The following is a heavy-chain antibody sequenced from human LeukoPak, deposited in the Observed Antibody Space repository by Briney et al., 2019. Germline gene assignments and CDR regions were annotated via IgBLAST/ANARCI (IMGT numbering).Heavy chain of an antibody. CDR2: ISAYNGNT. CDR3: ARDIVVVPAADYYYYGMDV. J-gene: IGHJ6*02. V-gene: IGHV1-18*01. Sequence: ASVTVSCKASGYTFTSYGISWVRQAPGQGLEWMGWISAYNGNTNYAQKLQGRVTMTTDTSTSTAYMELRSLRSDDTAVYYCARDIVVVPAADYYYYGMDVWGQGTTVTVSS. CDR1: GYTFTSYG. D-gene: IGHD2-2*01.